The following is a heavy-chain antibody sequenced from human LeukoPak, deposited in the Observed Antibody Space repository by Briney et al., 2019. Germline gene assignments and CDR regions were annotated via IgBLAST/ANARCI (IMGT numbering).Heavy chain of an antibody. J-gene: IGHJ4*02. Sequence: TGGSLRLSCSASGFTFSSFLMSWVRQAPGKGLEWVANIKPDGIDKYFVDSVKGRFTISRDNAKNSLYLQMNSLRAEDTAVYYCARRAMGATSFDYWGQGTLVTVSS. CDR1: GFTFSSFL. CDR2: IKPDGIDK. D-gene: IGHD1-26*01. CDR3: ARRAMGATSFDY. V-gene: IGHV3-7*01.